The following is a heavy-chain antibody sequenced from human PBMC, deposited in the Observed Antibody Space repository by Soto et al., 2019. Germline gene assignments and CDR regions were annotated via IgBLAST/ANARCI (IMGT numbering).Heavy chain of an antibody. CDR1: GFTFSSYG. D-gene: IGHD2-2*01. CDR3: AKDSMTPLYYFDY. CDR2: ISYDGSNK. Sequence: GGSLRLSCAASGFTFSSYGMHWVRQAPGKGLEWVAVISYDGSNKYYADSVKDRFTISRDNSKNTLYLQMNSLRAEDTAVYYCAKDSMTPLYYFDYWGQGTLVTVSS. J-gene: IGHJ4*02. V-gene: IGHV3-30*18.